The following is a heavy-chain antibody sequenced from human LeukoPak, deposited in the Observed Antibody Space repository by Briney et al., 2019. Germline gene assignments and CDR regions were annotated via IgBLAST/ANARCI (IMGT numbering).Heavy chain of an antibody. V-gene: IGHV3-30*02. CDR1: GFTFSSYG. Sequence: PGGSLRLSCAASGFTFSSYGMHWVRQAPGKGLEWVAFIRFDGSNKYYADSVKGRFTISRDNSKNTLYLQMNSLRAEDTAVYYCTSGSPSSFDYWGQGTLVTVSS. CDR3: TSGSPSSFDY. CDR2: IRFDGSNK. D-gene: IGHD3-10*01. J-gene: IGHJ4*02.